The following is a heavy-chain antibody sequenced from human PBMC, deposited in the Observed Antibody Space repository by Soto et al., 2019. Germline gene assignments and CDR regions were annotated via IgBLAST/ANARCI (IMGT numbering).Heavy chain of an antibody. V-gene: IGHV4-59*01. J-gene: IGHJ4*02. Sequence: PSETLSLTCTVSGGSISSYYWSWIRQPPGKGLEWIGYIYYSGSTNYNPSLKSRVTISVDTSKNQFSLKLSSVTAADTAVYYCAVRGDYYDSSGYSYLYFDYWGQGTLVTVSS. D-gene: IGHD3-22*01. CDR1: GGSISSYY. CDR2: IYYSGST. CDR3: AVRGDYYDSSGYSYLYFDY.